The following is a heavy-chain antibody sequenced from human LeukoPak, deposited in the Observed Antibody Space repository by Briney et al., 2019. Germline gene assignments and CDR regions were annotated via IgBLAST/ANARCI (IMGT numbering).Heavy chain of an antibody. CDR3: TTGPIVGATSWFDP. D-gene: IGHD1-26*01. CDR2: IKSKTDSGTT. Sequence: GGSLRLSCAASGFTFSNAWMSWVRQAPGKGLEWVGRIKSKTDSGTTDYAAPVKGRFTISRDDSKNTLYLQMNSLKTEDTAVYYCTTGPIVGATSWFDPWGQGTLVTVSS. CDR1: GFTFSNAW. V-gene: IGHV3-15*01. J-gene: IGHJ5*02.